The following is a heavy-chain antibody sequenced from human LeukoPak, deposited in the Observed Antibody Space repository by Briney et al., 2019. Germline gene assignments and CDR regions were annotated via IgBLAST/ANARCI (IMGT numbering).Heavy chain of an antibody. D-gene: IGHD4-11*01. Sequence: GGSLRLSCAASGFTFSDYYMSWIRQAPGKGPEWVSDISSSRAYTNYADSVRGRFTISGDNAKNSLYLQMNSLRAEDTAVYYCARAPHYSNYGPYYYGMDVWGQGTTVTVSS. CDR2: ISSSRAYT. V-gene: IGHV3-11*06. CDR1: GFTFSDYY. CDR3: ARAPHYSNYGPYYYGMDV. J-gene: IGHJ6*02.